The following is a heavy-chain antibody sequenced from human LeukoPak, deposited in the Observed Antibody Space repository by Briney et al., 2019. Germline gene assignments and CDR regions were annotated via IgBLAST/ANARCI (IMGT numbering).Heavy chain of an antibody. CDR3: ARDRSSGCDY. CDR1: GFTVSSNY. CDR2: IDQNGRNR. D-gene: IGHD6-19*01. J-gene: IGHJ4*02. V-gene: IGHV3-7*01. Sequence: PGGSLRLSCAASGFTVSSNYMSWVRQAPGKGLEWVANIDQNGRNRYYVDSVKGRFTISRDNAKNSLFLQMNSLRAEDRAVYYCARDRSSGCDYWGQGILVTVAS.